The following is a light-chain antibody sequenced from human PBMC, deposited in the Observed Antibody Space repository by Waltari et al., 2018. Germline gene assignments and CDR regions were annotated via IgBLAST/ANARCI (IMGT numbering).Light chain of an antibody. CDR1: SSDVGGYNY. CDR3: SSYTSSSTQV. J-gene: IGLJ1*01. Sequence: QSALTQPASVSGSPGQSITISCPGTSSDVGGYNYVSWYHHHPGKAPNLMIYEVSNRPSGVSNRFSGSKSGNTASLTISGLQAEDEADYYCSSYTSSSTQVFGTGTKVTVL. CDR2: EVS. V-gene: IGLV2-14*01.